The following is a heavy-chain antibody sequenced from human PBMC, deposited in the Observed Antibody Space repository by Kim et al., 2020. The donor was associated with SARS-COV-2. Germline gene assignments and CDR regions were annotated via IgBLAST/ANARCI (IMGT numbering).Heavy chain of an antibody. CDR3: SWGVGIAGPRTYFDY. J-gene: IGHJ4*02. D-gene: IGHD6-13*01. V-gene: IGHV3-15*01. CDR2: ITAAGAT. CDR1: GFSVTKAW. Sequence: GGSLRLSCAASGFSVTKAWMKWVRQAPGKGLEWVGRITAAGATDFAAPVKGRFTISRDDSKNILYLQMNSLKTEDTGVYYCSWGVGIAGPRTYFDYWGQGTQVIVSS.